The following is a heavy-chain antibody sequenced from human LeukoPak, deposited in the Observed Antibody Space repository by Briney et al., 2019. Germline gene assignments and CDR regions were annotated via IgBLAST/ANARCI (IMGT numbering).Heavy chain of an antibody. CDR3: ARDAGDCGGDCPRWFDP. J-gene: IGHJ5*02. Sequence: GGSLTLSCAASGFTFSSNWMHWVRQAPGKGLVWVSRINPDGTSTNYADSVKGRFTISRDNAKNTVDLQMNSLRGEDTAVYYCARDAGDCGGDCPRWFDPWGQGTLVTVSS. D-gene: IGHD2-21*02. V-gene: IGHV3-74*01. CDR2: INPDGTST. CDR1: GFTFSSNW.